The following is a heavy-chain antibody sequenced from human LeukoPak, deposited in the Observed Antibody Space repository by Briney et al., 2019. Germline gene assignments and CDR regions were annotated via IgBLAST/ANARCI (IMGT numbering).Heavy chain of an antibody. Sequence: PSETLSLTCTASGGSISSYYWSWLRQPAGKGLEWIGRIYTSGSTNYNPSLKSRVTMSVDTSKNQFSLKLSSVTAADTAVYYCARDLAGPRGYSGYETEYYFDYWGQGTLVTVSS. CDR3: ARDLAGPRGYSGYETEYYFDY. D-gene: IGHD5-12*01. V-gene: IGHV4-4*07. CDR2: IYTSGST. J-gene: IGHJ4*02. CDR1: GGSISSYY.